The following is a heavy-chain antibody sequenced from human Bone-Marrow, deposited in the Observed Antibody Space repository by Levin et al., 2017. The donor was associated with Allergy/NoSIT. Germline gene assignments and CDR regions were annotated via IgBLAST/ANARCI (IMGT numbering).Heavy chain of an antibody. CDR1: GFTFSSYA. CDR2: ISGSGGST. Sequence: GGSLRLSCAASGFTFSSYAMSWVRQAPGKGLEWVSAISGSGGSTYYADSVKGRFTISRDNSKNTLYLQMNSLRAEDTAVYYCAKGDAYQLLRWSPANFSKFDYWGQGTLVTVSS. CDR3: AKGDAYQLLRWSPANFSKFDY. V-gene: IGHV3-23*01. D-gene: IGHD2-2*01. J-gene: IGHJ4*02.